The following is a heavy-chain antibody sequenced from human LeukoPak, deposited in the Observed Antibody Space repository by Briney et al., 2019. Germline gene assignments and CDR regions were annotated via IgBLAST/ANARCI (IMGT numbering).Heavy chain of an antibody. CDR1: GFTFSNYW. CDR3: ATGGSDSSDYVFGFY. D-gene: IGHD3-22*01. J-gene: IGHJ4*02. V-gene: IGHV3-74*03. Sequence: QTGGSLRLSCAASGFTFSNYWMHWVRQAPGKGLVWVSRINNGGSRTMYADSVKGRFTISRDNARNTLYLQKNSLRAEDTAIYYCATGGSDSSDYVFGFYWGQGTLVTVSS. CDR2: INNGGSRT.